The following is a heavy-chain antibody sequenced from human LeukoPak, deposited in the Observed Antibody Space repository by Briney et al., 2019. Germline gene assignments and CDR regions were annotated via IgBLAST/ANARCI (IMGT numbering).Heavy chain of an antibody. Sequence: GGSLRLSCAASGFTFSSYSMNWVRQAPGKGLEWVSYISSSGSTIYYADSVKGRFTISRDNAKNSLYLQMNSLRAEDTAVYYCAGLGITMIGGVWGKGTTVTISS. V-gene: IGHV3-48*04. J-gene: IGHJ6*04. CDR1: GFTFSSYS. D-gene: IGHD3-10*02. CDR3: AGLGITMIGGV. CDR2: ISSSGSTI.